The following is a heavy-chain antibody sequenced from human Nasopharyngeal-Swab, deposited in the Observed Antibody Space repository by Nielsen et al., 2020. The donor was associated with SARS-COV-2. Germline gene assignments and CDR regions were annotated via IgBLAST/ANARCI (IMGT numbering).Heavy chain of an antibody. CDR2: ISSSSSYI. V-gene: IGHV3-21*01. D-gene: IGHD4-17*01. CDR3: AGGQGTVTTYYYYGMDV. CDR1: GFTFSSYS. Sequence: GESLKISCAASGFTFSSYSMNWVRQAPGKGLEWVSSISSSSSYIYYADSVKGRFTIPRDNSKNTLYLQMNSLRAEDTAVYYCAGGQGTVTTYYYYGMDVWGQGTTVTVSS. J-gene: IGHJ6*02.